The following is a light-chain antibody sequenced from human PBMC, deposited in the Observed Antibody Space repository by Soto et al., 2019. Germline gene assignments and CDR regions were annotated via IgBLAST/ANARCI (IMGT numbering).Light chain of an antibody. V-gene: IGKV3-15*01. CDR3: LQYNDWPPKQYT. CDR1: QSVSSD. J-gene: IGKJ2*01. Sequence: EIVMTQSPATLSVSPGERVTLSCRASQSVSSDLAWYQYKPGQAPRLLIYGASTRGTGTPARFSGSGSGTEFSLSISSLQSEDFAVYYCLQYNDWPPKQYTFGQGTKLEIK. CDR2: GAS.